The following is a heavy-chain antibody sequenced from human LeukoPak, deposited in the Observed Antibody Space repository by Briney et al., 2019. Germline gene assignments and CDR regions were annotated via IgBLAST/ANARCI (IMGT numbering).Heavy chain of an antibody. CDR2: INAGNGNT. Sequence: ASVKVSCKAPGYTFTSYAMHWVRQAPGQRLEWMGWINAGNGNTKYSQKFQGRVTITRDTSASTAYMELSSLRSEDTAVYYCATGDSGYYYFDYWGQGTLVTVSS. CDR3: ATGDSGYYYFDY. V-gene: IGHV1-3*01. CDR1: GYTFTSYA. J-gene: IGHJ4*02. D-gene: IGHD3-22*01.